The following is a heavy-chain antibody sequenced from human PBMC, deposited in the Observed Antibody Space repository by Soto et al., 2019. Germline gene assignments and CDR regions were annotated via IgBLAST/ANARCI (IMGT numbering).Heavy chain of an antibody. Sequence: QVQLVQSGAEVKKPGASVKVSCKASGYTFTSYGISWVRQAPGQGLEWMGWISAYNGNTNYAQKLQGRVTMTTDTXTSTAYMERRSLRSDDTAVYYCALRRLRDSMDFDYWGQGTLVTVSS. D-gene: IGHD3-22*01. J-gene: IGHJ4*02. CDR2: ISAYNGNT. V-gene: IGHV1-18*01. CDR3: ALRRLRDSMDFDY. CDR1: GYTFTSYG.